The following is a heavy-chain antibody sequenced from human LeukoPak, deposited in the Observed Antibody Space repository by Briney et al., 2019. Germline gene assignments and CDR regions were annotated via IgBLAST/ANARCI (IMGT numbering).Heavy chain of an antibody. CDR2: IYYSGST. D-gene: IGHD1-26*01. CDR1: GGSISSSSYY. V-gene: IGHV4-39*01. J-gene: IGHJ4*02. Sequence: SETLSLICTVSGGSISSSSYYWGWLRQPPGKGLEWFGSIYYSGSTYYNPSLKSRVTISVDTSKNQFSLKLSSVTAADTAVYYCARRIVGVLPELDYWGQGTLVTVSS. CDR3: ARRIVGVLPELDY.